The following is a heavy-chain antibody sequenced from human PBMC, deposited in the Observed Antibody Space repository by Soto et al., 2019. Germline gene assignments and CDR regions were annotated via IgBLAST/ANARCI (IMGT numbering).Heavy chain of an antibody. V-gene: IGHV3-21*01. Sequence: GGSLRLSCAASGFTFSSYSMNWVRQAPGKGLEWVSSISSSSSYIYYADSVKGRFTISRDNSKNTLYLQMNSLRAEDTAVYYCARETYYDFWSGPYYGMDVWGQGTTVTVSS. J-gene: IGHJ6*02. D-gene: IGHD3-3*01. CDR1: GFTFSSYS. CDR3: ARETYYDFWSGPYYGMDV. CDR2: ISSSSSYI.